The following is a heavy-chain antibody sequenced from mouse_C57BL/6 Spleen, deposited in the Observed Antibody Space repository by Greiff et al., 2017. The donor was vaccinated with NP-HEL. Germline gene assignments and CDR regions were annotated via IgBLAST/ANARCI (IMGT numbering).Heavy chain of an antibody. CDR3: ARQEDYGSSTWFAY. CDR2: INSDGGST. J-gene: IGHJ3*01. CDR1: EYEFPSHD. D-gene: IGHD1-1*01. V-gene: IGHV5-2*01. Sequence: EVKLQESGGGLVQPGESLKLSCESNEYEFPSHDMSWVRKTPEKRLELVAAINSDGGSTYYPDTMERRFIISRDNTKKTLYLQMSSLRSEDTALYYCARQEDYGSSTWFAYWGQGTLVTVSA.